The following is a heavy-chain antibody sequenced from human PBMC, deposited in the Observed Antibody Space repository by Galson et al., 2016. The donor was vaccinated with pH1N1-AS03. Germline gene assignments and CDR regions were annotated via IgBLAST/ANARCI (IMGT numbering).Heavy chain of an antibody. D-gene: IGHD1-26*01. Sequence: ETLSLTCSVSGGSITRSGLSWGWIRQPPGKGLEWIGNIYYTGSPNYNPSLRSRVTISRDTSKNQFFLKVTSVTAADTAVYYCALTMGGTPAFGYGGQGILVTVSS. CDR2: IYYTGSP. V-gene: IGHV4-39*01. CDR1: GGSITRSGLS. J-gene: IGHJ4*02. CDR3: ALTMGGTPAFGY.